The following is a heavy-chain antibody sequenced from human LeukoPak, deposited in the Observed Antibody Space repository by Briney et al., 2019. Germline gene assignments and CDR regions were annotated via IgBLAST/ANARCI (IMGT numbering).Heavy chain of an antibody. V-gene: IGHV3-48*02. J-gene: IGHJ4*02. Sequence: GGSLRLSCAASGFTFSSYSMNWVRQAPGKGLEWVSYISSSSSTMYYADSVKGRFTISRDNAKNSLYLQMNSLRDEDTAVYYCARGLWFGELLPLGFDYWGQGTLVTVSS. CDR2: ISSSSSTM. D-gene: IGHD3-10*01. CDR1: GFTFSSYS. CDR3: ARGLWFGELLPLGFDY.